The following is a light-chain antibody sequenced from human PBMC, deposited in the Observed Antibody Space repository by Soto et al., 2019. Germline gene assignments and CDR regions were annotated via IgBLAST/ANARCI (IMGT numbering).Light chain of an antibody. CDR1: QSVSNNY. CDR3: QQYNDWWT. J-gene: IGKJ1*01. Sequence: EIVLTQSPGTLSLSPGERATLSCRTSQSVSNNYLAWYQQKPGQAPRLLIYGASSRATGIPDRFSGSGSGTDFTLSISRLEPEDFAVYYCQQYNDWWTFGQGTKVDIK. V-gene: IGKV3-20*01. CDR2: GAS.